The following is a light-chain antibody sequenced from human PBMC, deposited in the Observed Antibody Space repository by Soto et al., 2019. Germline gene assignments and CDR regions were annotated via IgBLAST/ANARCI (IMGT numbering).Light chain of an antibody. CDR3: QSYDSSLSGV. CDR1: SSNIGAGYD. V-gene: IGLV1-40*01. CDR2: GNS. J-gene: IGLJ2*01. Sequence: QPVLTQPPSVSGAPGQRVTISCTGSSSNIGAGYDVHWYQQLPGTAPKLPIYGNSNRPSGVPDRFSGSKSGTSASLAITGLQAEDEADYYCQSYDSSLSGVFGGGTKLTVL.